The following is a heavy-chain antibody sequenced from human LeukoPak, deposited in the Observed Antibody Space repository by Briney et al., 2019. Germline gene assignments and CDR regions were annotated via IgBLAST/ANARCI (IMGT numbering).Heavy chain of an antibody. CDR3: AKEVMVYGTYYYYGMDV. Sequence: GGSLRLSCAASAFTFINYGMHWVRQAPGKGLEWVAVISYDGTNKYYADSVKGRFTIPRDNSKNTLYLQMDSLRPEDTAVYYCAKEVMVYGTYYYYGMDVWGQGTTVTVSS. CDR1: AFTFINYG. J-gene: IGHJ6*02. D-gene: IGHD2-8*01. V-gene: IGHV3-30*18. CDR2: ISYDGTNK.